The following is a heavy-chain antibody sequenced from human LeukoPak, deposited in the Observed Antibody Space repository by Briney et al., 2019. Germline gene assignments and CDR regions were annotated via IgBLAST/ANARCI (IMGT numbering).Heavy chain of an antibody. CDR1: GFTVSSNY. D-gene: IGHD3-22*01. CDR3: ARDLGYYFAFDI. Sequence: GGSLRLSCAASGFTVSSNYMSWVRQAPEKGLEWVSVIYSGGSTYYADSVKGRFTISRDNSKNTLYLQMNSLRAEDTAVYYCARDLGYYFAFDIWGQGTMVTVSS. CDR2: IYSGGST. J-gene: IGHJ3*02. V-gene: IGHV3-53*01.